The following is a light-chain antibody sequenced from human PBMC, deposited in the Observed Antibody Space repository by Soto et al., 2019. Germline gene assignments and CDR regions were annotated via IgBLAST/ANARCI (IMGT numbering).Light chain of an antibody. V-gene: IGKV1-33*01. CDR3: QQYENLPT. CDR1: QNINNY. Sequence: DIQITHSPSTLSGSVLDIVTITCQSSQNINNYLNWYQQKPGRAPKLLIYDASNLEAGVPSRFRGSGSGTDFTFTISRLQPEDIATYYCQQYENLPTFGQGTRLEIK. CDR2: DAS. J-gene: IGKJ5*01.